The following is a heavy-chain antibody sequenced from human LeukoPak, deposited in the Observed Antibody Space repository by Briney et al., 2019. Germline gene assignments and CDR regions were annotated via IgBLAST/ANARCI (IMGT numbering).Heavy chain of an antibody. CDR2: IYYSGST. D-gene: IGHD3-10*01. J-gene: IGHJ4*02. CDR1: GGSLSSYY. Sequence: SETLSLTCTVSGGSLSSYYWSWIRQPPGKGLEWIGYIYYSGSTNYNPSLKSRVTISVDTSKNQFSLKLSSVTAADTAVYYCARGERYGSGTGYFDYWGQGTLVTVSS. V-gene: IGHV4-59*01. CDR3: ARGERYGSGTGYFDY.